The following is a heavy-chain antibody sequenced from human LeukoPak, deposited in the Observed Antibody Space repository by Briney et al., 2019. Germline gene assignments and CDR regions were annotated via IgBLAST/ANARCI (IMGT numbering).Heavy chain of an antibody. V-gene: IGHV1-2*02. CDR2: ISPNSGGT. CDR1: GYTFTGYY. D-gene: IGHD3-22*01. J-gene: IGHJ3*02. Sequence: ASVKVSCKASGYTFTGYYMHWVRQAPGQGLEWMGWISPNSGGTNYAQKFQGRVTMTRDTSISTAYMELSRLRSDDTAVYYCARTYDSSGYDAFDIWGQGTMVTVSS. CDR3: ARTYDSSGYDAFDI.